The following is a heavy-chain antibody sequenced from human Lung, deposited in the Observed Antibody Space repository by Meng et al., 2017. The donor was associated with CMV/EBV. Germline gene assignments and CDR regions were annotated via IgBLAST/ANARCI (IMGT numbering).Heavy chain of an antibody. CDR1: GSGFIFSNLW. Sequence: EXQLVEXXXGLVTPGXSLRLSXTGSGSGFIFSNLWINWVRQAPGKGLEWVGRIKSKFDGETTDYAAPVKGRFTISRDDSRNTLYLYMNSLKTEDTAVYYCTTDRPRSGGKTHDYWGQGTLVTVSS. D-gene: IGHD4-23*01. CDR3: TTDRPRSGGKTHDY. V-gene: IGHV3-15*01. J-gene: IGHJ4*02. CDR2: IKSKFDGETT.